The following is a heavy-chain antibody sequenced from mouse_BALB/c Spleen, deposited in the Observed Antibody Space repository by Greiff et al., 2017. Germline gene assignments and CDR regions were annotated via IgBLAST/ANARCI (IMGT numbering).Heavy chain of an antibody. D-gene: IGHD2-2*01. CDR2: ISYDGSN. Sequence: DVKLQESGPGLVKPSQSLSLTCSVTGYSITSGYYWNWIRQFPGNKLEWMGYISYDGSNNYNPSLKNRISITRDTSKNQFFLKLNSVTTEDTATYYCARDGYDADYFDYWGQGTTLTVSS. CDR1: GYSITSGYY. CDR3: ARDGYDADYFDY. J-gene: IGHJ2*01. V-gene: IGHV3-6*02.